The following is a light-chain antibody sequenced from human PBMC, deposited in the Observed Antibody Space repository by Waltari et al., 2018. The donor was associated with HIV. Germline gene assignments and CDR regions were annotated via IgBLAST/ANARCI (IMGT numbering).Light chain of an antibody. Sequence: QSALTQPPSASGSPGQSVTISCTGTTKDVGLYHYVSWYQQNPGEAPKLIIFEVSKRPWGVPDRVSGSKSGNTASLTVSGLQSEDEADYFCSSYAGSNTLLFGGGTKLTVL. CDR2: EVS. CDR1: TKDVGLYHY. J-gene: IGLJ2*01. CDR3: SSYAGSNTLL. V-gene: IGLV2-8*01.